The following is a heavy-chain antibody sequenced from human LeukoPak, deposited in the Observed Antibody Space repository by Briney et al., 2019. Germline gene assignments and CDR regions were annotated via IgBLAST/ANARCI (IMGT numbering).Heavy chain of an antibody. CDR3: ARAVTTRIWTFDY. CDR1: GGSISSSNW. J-gene: IGHJ4*02. CDR2: IYHSGST. V-gene: IGHV4-4*02. D-gene: IGHD4-17*01. Sequence: SETLSLTCAVSGGSISSSNWWSWVRQPPGKGLEWIGEIYHSGSTNYNPSLKSRVTISVDKSKNQFSLKLSSVTAADTAVYYCARAVTTRIWTFDYWGQGTLVTVSS.